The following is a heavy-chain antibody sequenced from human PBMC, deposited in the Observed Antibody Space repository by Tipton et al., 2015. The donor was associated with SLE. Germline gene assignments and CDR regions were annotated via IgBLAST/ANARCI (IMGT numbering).Heavy chain of an antibody. V-gene: IGHV3-23*03. D-gene: IGHD5-12*01. J-gene: IGHJ4*02. CDR1: GFTFFSDA. CDR3: AKDRCSGCRGPYY. CDR2: IYRGGST. Sequence: GSLRLSCAGSGFTFFSDAMSWVRQAPGKGLEWVSVIYRGGSTHYADSVKGRFTISRDLSKNTLYLQSANLGPEDTAVYYCAKDRCSGCRGPYYWGQGTLVTVSS.